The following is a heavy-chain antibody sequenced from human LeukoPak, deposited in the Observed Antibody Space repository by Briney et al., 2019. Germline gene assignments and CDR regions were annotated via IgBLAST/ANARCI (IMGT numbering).Heavy chain of an antibody. V-gene: IGHV3-48*04. J-gene: IGHJ4*02. CDR2: ISSSSSTI. CDR3: ARVFDY. CDR1: GFTLRSYS. Sequence: PGGSLRLSCAASGFTLRSYSMNWVRQAPGKGLEWVSYISSSSSTIYYADSVKGRFTISRDNAKNSLYLQMNSLRAEDTAVYYCARVFDYWGQGTLVTVPS.